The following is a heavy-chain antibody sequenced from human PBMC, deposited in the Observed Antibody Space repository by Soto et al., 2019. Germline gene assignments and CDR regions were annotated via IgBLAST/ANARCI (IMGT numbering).Heavy chain of an antibody. CDR1: GFTFSSYG. D-gene: IGHD6-19*01. CDR3: AKARPLGIAVAGPVDY. J-gene: IGHJ4*02. CDR2: ISYDGSNK. Sequence: QVQLVESGGGVVQPGRSLRLSCAASGFTFSSYGMHWVRQAPGKGLEWVAVISYDGSNKYYADSVKGRFTIARDNSKNTLYLKMNSLRAEDTAVYYCAKARPLGIAVAGPVDYWGQGTLDTVSS. V-gene: IGHV3-30*18.